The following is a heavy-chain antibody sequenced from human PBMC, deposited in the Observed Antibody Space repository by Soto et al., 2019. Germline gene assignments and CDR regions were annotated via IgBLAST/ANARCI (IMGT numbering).Heavy chain of an antibody. Sequence: QVQLQESGPGLVKPTQTLSLTCTVSGGSISSGDYYWSWIRQPPGKGLEWIGYIYYSGSTYYNPSLKSRVTISVDTSKNQFSLKLSSVTAADTAVYYCARDSGITGTTGAFDIWGQGTMVTVSS. CDR1: GGSISSGDYY. CDR2: IYYSGST. V-gene: IGHV4-30-4*01. J-gene: IGHJ3*02. D-gene: IGHD1-7*01. CDR3: ARDSGITGTTGAFDI.